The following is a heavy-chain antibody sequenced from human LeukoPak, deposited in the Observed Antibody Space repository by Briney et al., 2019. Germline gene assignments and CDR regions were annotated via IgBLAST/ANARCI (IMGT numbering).Heavy chain of an antibody. V-gene: IGHV3-7*01. CDR2: IKQDGSEK. J-gene: IGHJ3*02. CDR1: GFTFSNYW. D-gene: IGHD1-1*01. CDR3: AREDLEADAFDI. Sequence: PGGSLRLSCAASGFTFSNYWMSWVRQAPGKGLEWVANIKQDGSEKYYVDSVKGRFTISRDNAKNSLYLQMNSLRAEDTAVYYCAREDLEADAFDIWGQGTMVTVSS.